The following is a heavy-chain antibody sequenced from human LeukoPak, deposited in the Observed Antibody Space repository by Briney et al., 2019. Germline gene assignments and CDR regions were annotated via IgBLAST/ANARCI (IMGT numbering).Heavy chain of an antibody. Sequence: SETLSLTCAVYGGSFSGYYWSWIRQPPGKGLEWIGEINHSGSTNYNPSLKSRVTISVYTSKNQFSLKLSSVTAADTAVYYCARAMDIVVVVAATPPAFDIWGQGTMVTVSS. CDR1: GGSFSGYY. CDR2: INHSGST. J-gene: IGHJ3*02. V-gene: IGHV4-34*01. CDR3: ARAMDIVVVVAATPPAFDI. D-gene: IGHD2-15*01.